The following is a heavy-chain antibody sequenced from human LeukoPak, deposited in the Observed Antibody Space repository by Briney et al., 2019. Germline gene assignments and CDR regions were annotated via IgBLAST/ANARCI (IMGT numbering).Heavy chain of an antibody. D-gene: IGHD3-9*01. CDR2: IYPGDSDT. Sequence: GESLKISCKGSRYSFTSYWIGWVRQMPGKGLEWMGIIYPGDSDTRYNPSFQGQVTISADKSIRTAYLQWSSLKASDTAMYYCARHYDILTGYQSSFDYWGQGTLVTVSS. J-gene: IGHJ4*02. V-gene: IGHV5-51*01. CDR3: ARHYDILTGYQSSFDY. CDR1: RYSFTSYW.